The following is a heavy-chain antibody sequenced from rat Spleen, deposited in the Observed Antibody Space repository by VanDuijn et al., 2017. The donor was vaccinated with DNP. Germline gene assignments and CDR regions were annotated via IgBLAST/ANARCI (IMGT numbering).Heavy chain of an antibody. Sequence: EVQLVESGGNLVQPGRSLRLSCAASGFTFSDYYMALVRQAPTKGLEWVTSINANGGSTSYRDSVKGRFTIPRDNAKSTLYLQMDSLRSEETATYYCARVQLGYYALDAWGQGTSVTVSS. V-gene: IGHV5S11*01. CDR1: GFTFSDYY. CDR3: ARVQLGYYALDA. J-gene: IGHJ4*01. CDR2: INANGGST. D-gene: IGHD5-1*01.